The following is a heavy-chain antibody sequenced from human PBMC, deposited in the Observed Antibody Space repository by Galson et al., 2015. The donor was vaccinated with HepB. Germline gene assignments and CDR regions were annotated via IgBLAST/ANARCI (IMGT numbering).Heavy chain of an antibody. CDR1: GFTFGDYA. J-gene: IGHJ2*01. V-gene: IGHV3-53*01. CDR2: IYSGGST. CDR3: ARKGFFDL. Sequence: LRLSCAASGFTFGDYAMSWVRQAPGKGLEWVSVIYSGGSTYYADSVKGRFTISRDNSKNTLYLQMNSLRAEDTAVYYCARKGFFDLWGRGTLVTVSS.